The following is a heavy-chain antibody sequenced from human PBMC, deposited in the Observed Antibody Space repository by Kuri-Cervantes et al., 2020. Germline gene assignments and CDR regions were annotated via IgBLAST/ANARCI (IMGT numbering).Heavy chain of an antibody. CDR2: IRSSGGYT. D-gene: IGHD3-22*01. Sequence: GGSLRLSCAASEFTFSSYSMKWVRQAPGKGLEWVSSIRSSGGYTYYADSVKGRFTISRDNAKNSLYLQVNSLRAEDTAVYYCAKDYYDTSGAYWGQGTLVTVSS. CDR1: EFTFSSYS. CDR3: AKDYYDTSGAY. J-gene: IGHJ4*02. V-gene: IGHV3-21*01.